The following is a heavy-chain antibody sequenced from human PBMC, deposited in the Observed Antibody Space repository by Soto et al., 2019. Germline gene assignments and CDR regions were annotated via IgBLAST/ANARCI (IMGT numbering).Heavy chain of an antibody. CDR3: ASLFGSDPPADY. V-gene: IGHV1-46*01. CDR1: GYTFTSYY. D-gene: IGHD2-21*01. Sequence: QVQLVQSGAEVKKPGASVKVSCKASGYTFTSYYMHWVRQAPGQGLEWMGIINPSGGSTSYAQKFQGRXXMXRXXSTSTVYMELGSLRSEDTAVYYCASLFGSDPPADYWGQGTLVTVSS. J-gene: IGHJ4*02. CDR2: INPSGGST.